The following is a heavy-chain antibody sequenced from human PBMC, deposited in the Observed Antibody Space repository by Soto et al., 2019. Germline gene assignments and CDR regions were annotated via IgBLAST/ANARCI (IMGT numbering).Heavy chain of an antibody. CDR2: INHSGST. J-gene: IGHJ6*02. D-gene: IGHD6-13*01. V-gene: IGHV4-34*01. Sequence: SETLSLTCAVYGGSFSGYYWSWIRQPPGKGLEWIGEINHSGSTNYNPSLKSRVTISVDTSKTQFSLKLSSVTAADTAVYYCASTRTLAAASPMDVWGQGTTVTVSS. CDR1: GGSFSGYY. CDR3: ASTRTLAAASPMDV.